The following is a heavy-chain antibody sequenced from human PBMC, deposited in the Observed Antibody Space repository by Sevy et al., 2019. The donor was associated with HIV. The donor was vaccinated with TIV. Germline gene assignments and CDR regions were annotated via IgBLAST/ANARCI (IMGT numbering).Heavy chain of an antibody. CDR1: GFTFSSYA. J-gene: IGHJ4*02. V-gene: IGHV3-23*01. Sequence: GGFLRLSCAASGFTFSSYAMSWVRQAPGKGLEWVSAISGSGGNTYYADSVKGRFTISRDDSKNTLYLQMNSLRAEDTALYYCAKEPPASTPYFDYWGQGTLVTVSS. CDR2: ISGSGGNT. CDR3: AKEPPASTPYFDY.